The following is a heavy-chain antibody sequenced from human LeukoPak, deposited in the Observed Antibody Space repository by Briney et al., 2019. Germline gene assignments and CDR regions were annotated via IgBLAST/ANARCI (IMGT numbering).Heavy chain of an antibody. CDR1: GFTFSSYA. CDR3: ATRSGYDVVGDY. CDR2: ISGSGGST. D-gene: IGHD5-12*01. Sequence: GGSLRLSCAASGFTFSSYAMSWVRQAPGKGLEWVSAISGSGGSTYYADSVKGRFTISRDNSKNSLYLQMNSLRAEDTAVYYCATRSGYDVVGDYWGQGTLVTVSS. J-gene: IGHJ4*02. V-gene: IGHV3-23*01.